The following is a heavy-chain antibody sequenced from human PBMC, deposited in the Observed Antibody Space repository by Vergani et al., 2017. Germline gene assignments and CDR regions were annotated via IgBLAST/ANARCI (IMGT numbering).Heavy chain of an antibody. V-gene: IGHV1-2*02. J-gene: IGHJ6*02. CDR3: ARWGIVVVPAAHYYYYGMDV. CDR2: INPNSGGT. Sequence: QVQLVQSGAEVKKPGASVKVSCKASGYTFTGYYMHWVRQAPGQGLEWMGWINPNSGGTNYAQKFQGRVTMTRDTSISTAYMELSRLRSDDTAVYYCARWGIVVVPAAHYYYYGMDVWGQGTTVTVSS. CDR1: GYTFTGYY. D-gene: IGHD2-2*01.